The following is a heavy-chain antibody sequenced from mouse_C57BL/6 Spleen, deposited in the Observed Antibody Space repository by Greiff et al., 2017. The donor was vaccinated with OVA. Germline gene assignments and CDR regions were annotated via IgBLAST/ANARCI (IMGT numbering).Heavy chain of an antibody. CDR2: IYPGGGYT. Sequence: QVQLQQSGAELVRPGTSVKMSCKASGYTFTNYWIGWAKQRPGHGLEWIGDIYPGGGYTNSNEKFKGKATLTADKSSSTAYMQFSSLTSEDSAIYFCARSVEDPGAMDYWGQGTSVTVSS. V-gene: IGHV1-63*01. J-gene: IGHJ4*01. CDR1: GYTFTNYW. CDR3: ARSVEDPGAMDY. D-gene: IGHD1-1*02.